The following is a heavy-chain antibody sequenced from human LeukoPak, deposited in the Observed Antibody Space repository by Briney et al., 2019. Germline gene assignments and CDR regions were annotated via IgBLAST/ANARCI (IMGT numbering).Heavy chain of an antibody. V-gene: IGHV6-1*01. Sequence: SQTLSLTCAISGDSVSSNSAAWDWIRQSPSRGLEWLGRTYYRSKWYNDYAVSVKSRITINPDTSKNQFSLQLNSVTPEDTAVYYCARGIAVAGPNGMDVWGQGTTVTVSS. J-gene: IGHJ6*02. CDR1: GDSVSSNSAA. D-gene: IGHD6-19*01. CDR3: ARGIAVAGPNGMDV. CDR2: TYYRSKWYN.